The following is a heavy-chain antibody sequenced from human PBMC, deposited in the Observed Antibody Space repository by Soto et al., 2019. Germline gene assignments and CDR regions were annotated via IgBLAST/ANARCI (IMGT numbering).Heavy chain of an antibody. CDR1: GYTFTSYD. CDR2: MNPNSGNT. D-gene: IGHD3-3*01. V-gene: IGHV1-8*01. CDR3: ARAVPFLKWTHYCMEG. J-gene: IGHJ6*02. Sequence: ASVKVSCKASGYTFTSYDINWVRQATGQGLEWMGWMNPNSGNTGYAQKFQGRVTMTRNTSISTAYMELSSLRSEDTAVDYCARAVPFLKWTHYCMEGRDQETTLAISS.